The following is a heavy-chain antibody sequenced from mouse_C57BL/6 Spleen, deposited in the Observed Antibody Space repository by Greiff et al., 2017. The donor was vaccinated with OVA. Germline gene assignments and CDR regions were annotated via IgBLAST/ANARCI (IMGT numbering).Heavy chain of an antibody. CDR2: ISSGSSTI. D-gene: IGHD2-1*01. Sequence: EVKLVESGGGLVKPGGSLKLSCAASGFTFSDYGMHWVRQAPEKGLEWVAYISSGSSTIYYADTVKGRFTISRDNAKNTLFLQMTSLRSEDTAMYYCAREGDGNYDYWGQGTTLTVSS. V-gene: IGHV5-17*01. CDR3: AREGDGNYDY. CDR1: GFTFSDYG. J-gene: IGHJ2*01.